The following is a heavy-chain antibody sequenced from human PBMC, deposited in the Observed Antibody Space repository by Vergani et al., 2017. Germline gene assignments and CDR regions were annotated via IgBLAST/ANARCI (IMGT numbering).Heavy chain of an antibody. CDR3: ASLYSSSWYGRGDFDY. D-gene: IGHD6-13*01. CDR2: IYSGGST. Sequence: EVQLVETGGGLIQPGGSLRLSCAASGFTVSSNYMSWVRQAPGKGLEWVSVIYSGGSTYYADSVKGRFTISRENSKNTLYLQMNSLRAEDTAVYYCASLYSSSWYGRGDFDYWGQGTLVTVSS. CDR1: GFTVSSNY. V-gene: IGHV3-53*02. J-gene: IGHJ4*02.